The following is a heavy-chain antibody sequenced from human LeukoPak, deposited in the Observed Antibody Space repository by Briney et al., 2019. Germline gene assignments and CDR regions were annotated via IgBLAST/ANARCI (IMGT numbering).Heavy chain of an antibody. V-gene: IGHV3-74*01. CDR3: ASHGGL. J-gene: IGHJ4*02. CDR2: VKTDGSSK. CDR1: GFTFSNYG. Sequence: GGSLRLSCAASGFTFSNYGRHWVRQAPGKGLVWVSHVKTDGSSKTYADSVKGRFTISRDNAKNTLYLQMNGLRAEDTAMYYCASHGGLWGQGTLVTVSS.